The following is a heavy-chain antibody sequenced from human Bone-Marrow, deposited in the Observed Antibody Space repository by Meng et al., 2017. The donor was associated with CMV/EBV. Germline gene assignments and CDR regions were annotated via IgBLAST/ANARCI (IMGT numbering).Heavy chain of an antibody. J-gene: IGHJ4*02. CDR2: IIPIFGTA. CDR3: ARHPRTSYSSTRFDY. V-gene: IGHV1-69*05. Sequence: SVKVSCKASGGTFSNYAISWVRQAPGQGLEWMGGIIPIFGTANYAQKFQGRVTMTRDTSISTAYMELSRLRSDDTAVYYCARHPRTSYSSTRFDYWGQGTLVTVSS. CDR1: GGTFSNYA. D-gene: IGHD6-13*01.